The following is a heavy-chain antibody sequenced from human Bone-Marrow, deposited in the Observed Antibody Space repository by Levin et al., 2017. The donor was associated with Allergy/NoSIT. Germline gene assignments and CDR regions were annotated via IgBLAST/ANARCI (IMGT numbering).Heavy chain of an antibody. D-gene: IGHD2/OR15-2a*01. Sequence: GESLKISCAASGFTFSTYSMNWVRQAPGKGLEWVSSISTGSSYIYYADSVKGRFTISRDNAKNSLYLHMNSLRADDTAVYYCARLSLRPAGFDYWGQGTLVTVSS. CDR1: GFTFSTYS. CDR2: ISTGSSYI. J-gene: IGHJ4*02. V-gene: IGHV3-21*01. CDR3: ARLSLRPAGFDY.